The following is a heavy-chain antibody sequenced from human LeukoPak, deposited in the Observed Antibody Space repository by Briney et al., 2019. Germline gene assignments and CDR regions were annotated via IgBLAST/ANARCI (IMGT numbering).Heavy chain of an antibody. J-gene: IGHJ3*01. CDR2: IYYSGST. CDR1: GGSISYYY. Sequence: SETLSLTCTVSGGSISYYYWSWIRRPPGKGLEWIGYIYYSGSTNYNPSLKSRVTISVDTSKNQFSLNLTSVTTADTAVYYCARVSCSSTSCPRRDALDVWGQGTMVTASS. CDR3: ARVSCSSTSCPRRDALDV. V-gene: IGHV4-59*01. D-gene: IGHD2-2*01.